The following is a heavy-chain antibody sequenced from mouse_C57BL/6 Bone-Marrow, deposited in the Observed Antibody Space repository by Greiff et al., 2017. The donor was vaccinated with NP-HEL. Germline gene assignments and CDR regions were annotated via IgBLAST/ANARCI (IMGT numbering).Heavy chain of an antibody. J-gene: IGHJ1*03. CDR2: ISDGGSYT. Sequence: EVHLVESGGGLVKPGGSLKLSCAASGFTFSSYAMSWVRQTPEKRLEWVATISDGGSYTYYPDNVKGRFTISRDNAKNNLYLQMSHLKSEDTAMYYCARSSSPPRWYFDVWGTGTTVTVSS. D-gene: IGHD1-1*01. CDR3: ARSSSPPRWYFDV. CDR1: GFTFSSYA. V-gene: IGHV5-4*01.